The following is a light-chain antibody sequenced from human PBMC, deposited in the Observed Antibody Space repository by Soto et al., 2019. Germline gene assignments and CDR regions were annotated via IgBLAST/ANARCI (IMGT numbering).Light chain of an antibody. J-gene: IGKJ5*01. CDR3: QQYGGSPRIT. Sequence: EIVLTQSPGTLSLSPGERATLSCRASERLSSVYLAWYQQRPGQPPRLLIYGASNRATGIPDRFSGSGSGTDFTLIINRLEPEDVAIYYCQQYGGSPRITFGQGTRLENK. V-gene: IGKV3-20*01. CDR1: ERLSSVY. CDR2: GAS.